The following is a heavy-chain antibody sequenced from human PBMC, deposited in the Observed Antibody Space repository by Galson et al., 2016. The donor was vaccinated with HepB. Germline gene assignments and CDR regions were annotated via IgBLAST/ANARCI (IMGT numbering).Heavy chain of an antibody. CDR1: GGSFRGHY. CDR2: IRERGIT. V-gene: IGHV4-34*01. J-gene: IGHJ3*02. CDR3: ARHGGGGSCYRAFEI. D-gene: IGHD2-15*01. Sequence: ETLSLTCAVHGGSFRGHYWSWLRQPPVKGLEWIGEIRERGITGYNPSLQGRVAMSLDVSTLQNSLILSSMNAADTAVYYCARHGGGGSCYRAFEIWGQGTMVTVSS.